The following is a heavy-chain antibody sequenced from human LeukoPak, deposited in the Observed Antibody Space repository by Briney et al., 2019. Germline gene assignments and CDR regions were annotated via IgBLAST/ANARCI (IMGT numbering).Heavy chain of an antibody. CDR2: FYSGGNT. Sequence: PGGSLRLSCAASGFTFSDYYMSWVRQAPGKGLEWVSVFYSGGNTYYADSVKGRFTISRDNSKNTLYLQMNSLRVEDTAVYYCARGLPVSPWGQGTLVTVSS. J-gene: IGHJ5*02. V-gene: IGHV3-66*01. CDR3: ARGLPVSP. CDR1: GFTFSDYY.